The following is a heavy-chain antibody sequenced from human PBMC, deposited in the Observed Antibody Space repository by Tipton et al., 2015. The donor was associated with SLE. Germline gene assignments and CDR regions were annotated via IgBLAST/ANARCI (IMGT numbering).Heavy chain of an antibody. Sequence: TLSLTCAVYGGSFSGYYWSWIRQPPGKGLEWIGYIYYSGSTNYSGSTNYNPSLKSRVTISLDTSKNQFSLKLSSVTAADTAVYYCARGGVLGFHPSAFDIWGQGTMVTVSS. CDR1: GGSFSGYY. D-gene: IGHD3-10*01. CDR2: IYYSGSTNYSGST. CDR3: ARGGVLGFHPSAFDI. J-gene: IGHJ3*02. V-gene: IGHV4-59*01.